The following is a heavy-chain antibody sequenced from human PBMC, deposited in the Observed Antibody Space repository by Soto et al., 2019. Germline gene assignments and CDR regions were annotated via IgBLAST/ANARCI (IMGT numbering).Heavy chain of an antibody. V-gene: IGHV2-5*01. J-gene: IGHJ5*02. D-gene: IGHD4-17*01. Sequence: QITLKESGPTLVKPPQTLTLTCTFSVFSLTTAGPAVGWIRQPPGKALEWLALIYWNHDTRYTPSLTRRLTITKVNSQHQVVLRITDMDPVDTATYYCAHRGHGNYARDNWFDPWGQGILVIVSS. CDR1: VFSLTTAGPA. CDR3: AHRGHGNYARDNWFDP. CDR2: IYWNHDT.